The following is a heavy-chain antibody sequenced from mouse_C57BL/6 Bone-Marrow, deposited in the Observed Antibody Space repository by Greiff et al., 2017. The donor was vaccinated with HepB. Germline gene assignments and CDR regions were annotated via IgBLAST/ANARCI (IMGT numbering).Heavy chain of an antibody. CDR3: AREGIYYGYDGFAY. D-gene: IGHD2-2*01. J-gene: IGHJ3*01. V-gene: IGHV1-64*01. CDR2: IHPNSGST. Sequence: QVQLKESGAELVKPGASVKLSCKASGYTFTSYWMHWVKQRPGQGLEWIGMIHPNSGSTNYNEKFKSKATLTVDKSSSTAYMQLSSLTSEDSAVYYCAREGIYYGYDGFAYWGQGTRVTVSA. CDR1: GYTFTSYW.